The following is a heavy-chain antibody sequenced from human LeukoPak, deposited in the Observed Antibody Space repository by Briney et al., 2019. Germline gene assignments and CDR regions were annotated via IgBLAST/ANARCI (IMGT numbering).Heavy chain of an antibody. D-gene: IGHD5-24*01. V-gene: IGHV4-61*02. Sequence: SQTLSLTCSVSNDSISSGRYYWIWIRQPAGKGLEWIGRIYTSGGTNYNPSLKSRVIISVDTSKNQFSLSLSSVTAADTAVYYCARDRTGWLQADYWGPGTLVTVSS. J-gene: IGHJ4*02. CDR2: IYTSGGT. CDR1: NDSISSGRYY. CDR3: ARDRTGWLQADY.